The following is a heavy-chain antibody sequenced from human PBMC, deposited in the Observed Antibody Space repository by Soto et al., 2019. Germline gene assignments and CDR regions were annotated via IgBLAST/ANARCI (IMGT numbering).Heavy chain of an antibody. Sequence: SQTLSLTCVISGDSVSSNNVAWNWIRQSPSRDLEWLGRTYYRSKWYNNYAVSVKSRTTINADTSKNQFSLQLASVTPEDTAVYYCARGSNSAIDIWGQVTMVTVSS. CDR3: ARGSNSAIDI. CDR2: TYYRSKWYN. V-gene: IGHV6-1*01. J-gene: IGHJ3*02. CDR1: GDSVSSNNVA. D-gene: IGHD1-26*01.